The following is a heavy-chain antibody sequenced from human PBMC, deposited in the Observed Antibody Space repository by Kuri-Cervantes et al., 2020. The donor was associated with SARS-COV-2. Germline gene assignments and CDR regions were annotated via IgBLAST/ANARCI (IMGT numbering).Heavy chain of an antibody. Sequence: GESLKISCAASGFTFSSYGMHWARRAPGKGLEWVAFIRYDGSNKYYADSVKGRFTISRDNSKNTLYLQMNSLRAEDTAVYYCARDLRGYYDSSASDLGYWGQGTLVTVSS. J-gene: IGHJ4*02. V-gene: IGHV3-30*02. CDR3: ARDLRGYYDSSASDLGY. CDR1: GFTFSSYG. CDR2: IRYDGSNK. D-gene: IGHD3-22*01.